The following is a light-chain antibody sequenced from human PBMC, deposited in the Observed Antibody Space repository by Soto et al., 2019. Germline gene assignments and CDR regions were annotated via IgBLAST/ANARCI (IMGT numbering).Light chain of an antibody. V-gene: IGLV1-47*01. J-gene: IGLJ1*01. CDR2: RNN. Sequence: QSVLTQPPSASGTPGQRVTISCSGSSSNIGSNYVYWYQQLPGTAPKLLIYRNNQRPSGVPDRFSGSKSGTSASLAISGLRSEYEADYYCAAWDDSSYVFGTGTKLTVL. CDR1: SSNIGSNY. CDR3: AAWDDSSYV.